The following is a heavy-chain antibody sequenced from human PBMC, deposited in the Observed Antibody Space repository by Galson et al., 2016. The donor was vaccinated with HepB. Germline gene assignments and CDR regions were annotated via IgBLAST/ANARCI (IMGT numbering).Heavy chain of an antibody. D-gene: IGHD3/OR15-3a*01. CDR1: GFPFHKYN. Sequence: SLRLSCAASGFPFHKYNMNWIRQAPGKGLEWVASIGVSSSYTYHAESVAGRFGISRDIATQSIFLHMSDLRTEDTARYFCHSFSLDPHFDLWGPGTLVAVSS. CDR2: IGVSSSYT. CDR3: HSFSLDPHFDL. J-gene: IGHJ2*01. V-gene: IGHV3-21*01.